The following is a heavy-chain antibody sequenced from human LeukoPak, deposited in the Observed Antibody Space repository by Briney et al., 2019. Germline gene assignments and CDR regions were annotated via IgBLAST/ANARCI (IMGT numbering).Heavy chain of an antibody. J-gene: IGHJ6*02. D-gene: IGHD3-10*01. CDR3: AKTSGSGNYYYYYYAMDV. CDR2: ISGSDSST. CDR1: GFTFSSYA. V-gene: IGHV3-23*01. Sequence: GGSLRLSCAASGFTFSSYAMSWVRQAPGKGLEWVSAISGSDSSTFYADSVKGRFTISRDHSKNTLYLQMNSLRAEDTAVYYCAKTSGSGNYYYYYYAMDVWGQGTTVTVSS.